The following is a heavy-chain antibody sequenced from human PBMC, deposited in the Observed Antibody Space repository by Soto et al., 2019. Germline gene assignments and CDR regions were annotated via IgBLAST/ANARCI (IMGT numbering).Heavy chain of an antibody. Sequence: GGSLRLSCAASGFTFSNAWMNWVRQAPGKGLEWVDRIKSKTDGGTTDYAAPVKGRFTISRDDSKNTLYLQMNSLKTEDTAVYYCTTDLSSWYKIDYWGQGTLVTVSS. V-gene: IGHV3-15*07. CDR2: IKSKTDGGTT. D-gene: IGHD1-20*01. CDR1: GFTFSNAW. CDR3: TTDLSSWYKIDY. J-gene: IGHJ4*02.